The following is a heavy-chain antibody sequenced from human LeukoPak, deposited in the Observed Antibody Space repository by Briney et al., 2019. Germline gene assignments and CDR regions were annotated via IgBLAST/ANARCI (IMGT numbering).Heavy chain of an antibody. CDR1: GGSISSYY. V-gene: IGHV4-59*01. D-gene: IGHD2-15*01. J-gene: IGHJ4*02. Sequence: SETLSLTCTVSGGSISSYYWSWIRQPPGKGLEWIGYIYYSGSTNYNPSLKSRVTISVDTSKNQFSLKLSSVTAADTAVYYCAREVLYCSGGSCSWSFDYWGQGTLVTVSS. CDR2: IYYSGST. CDR3: AREVLYCSGGSCSWSFDY.